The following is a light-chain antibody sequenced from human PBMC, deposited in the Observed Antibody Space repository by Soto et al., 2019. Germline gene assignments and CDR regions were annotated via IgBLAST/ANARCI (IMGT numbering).Light chain of an antibody. V-gene: IGKV2D-29*02. CDR1: QSLLHITGETF. CDR2: EVS. Sequence: DVVMTQTPLSLSLAPGQPASISCKPSQSLLHITGETFLFWYLQKPGQSPQLLIYEVSTRVSGGPDRFSGSGSGTDFTLEISRVETDDVGIYYCMQSTQLPPTFGQGTRLEIK. J-gene: IGKJ5*01. CDR3: MQSTQLPPT.